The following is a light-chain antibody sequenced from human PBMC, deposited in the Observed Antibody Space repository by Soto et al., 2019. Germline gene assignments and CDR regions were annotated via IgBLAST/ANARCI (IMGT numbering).Light chain of an antibody. CDR2: GAS. J-gene: IGKJ4*01. CDR1: QSVSSN. Sequence: EIVMTQSPATLSVSPGERATLSCRASQSVSSNLAWYQQKPVQAPRLLIYGASTSATGIPARFSGSGSGTELNLPISILQSEDFEVYYCQQYNNWPPLTFGGGTKVEIK. CDR3: QQYNNWPPLT. V-gene: IGKV3-15*01.